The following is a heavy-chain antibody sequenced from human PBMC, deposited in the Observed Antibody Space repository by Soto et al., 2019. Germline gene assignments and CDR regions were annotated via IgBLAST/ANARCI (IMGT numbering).Heavy chain of an antibody. CDR3: AKGGSFDI. CDR2: ITHDGYNR. V-gene: IGHV3-30*18. D-gene: IGHD6-6*01. J-gene: IGHJ4*02. Sequence: QVQLVESGGSVVQPGGSRRLSCAASVFSFSYYGLHWVRQAPGKGLEWLALITHDGYNRYYADSVKGRFTISRDNSKNTIFLQMNSLKSEDTAVYYCAKGGSFDIWGQGTPVTVSS. CDR1: VFSFSYYG.